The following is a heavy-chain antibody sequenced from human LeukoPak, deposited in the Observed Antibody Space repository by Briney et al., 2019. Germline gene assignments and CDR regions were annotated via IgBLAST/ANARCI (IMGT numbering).Heavy chain of an antibody. CDR1: GGSISSGSYY. Sequence: SQTLSLTCTVSGGSISSGSYYWSWIRQPAGKGLEWIGRIYTSGSTNYNPSLKSRVTISVDTSKNQFSLKLSSVTAADTAVYYCARASSSSWYMVHYYYYMDVWGKGTTVTVSS. CDR2: IYTSGST. CDR3: ARASSSSWYMVHYYYYMDV. D-gene: IGHD6-13*01. J-gene: IGHJ6*03. V-gene: IGHV4-61*02.